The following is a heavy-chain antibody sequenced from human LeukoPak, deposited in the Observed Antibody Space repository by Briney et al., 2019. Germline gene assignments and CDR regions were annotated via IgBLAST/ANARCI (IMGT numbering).Heavy chain of an antibody. CDR1: GFTFSSYA. Sequence: PGGSLRLSCAASGFTFSSYAMSWVRQAPGKGLGWVSGVSGSGGSTYYADSVKGRFTTSRDNSKNTLYLQMNSLRAEDTAVYYCAKDLDIVATITGNWGQGTLVTVSS. V-gene: IGHV3-23*01. CDR2: VSGSGGST. J-gene: IGHJ4*02. CDR3: AKDLDIVATITGN. D-gene: IGHD5-12*01.